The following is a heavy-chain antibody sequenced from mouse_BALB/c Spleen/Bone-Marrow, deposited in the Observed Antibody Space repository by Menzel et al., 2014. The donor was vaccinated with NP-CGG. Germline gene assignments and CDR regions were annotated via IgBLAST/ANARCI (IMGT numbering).Heavy chain of an antibody. CDR2: ISDGGSYT. CDR3: ARVSYDYFDY. D-gene: IGHD2-4*01. Sequence: EVNVVESGGGLVKPGVSLKLSCAASGFTFSDYYMYWVRQTPKKRLEWVATISDGGSYTYYPDSVKGRFTISRDNAKNNLYLQMSSLKSEDTAMYYCARVSYDYFDYWGQGTTLTVSS. CDR1: GFTFSDYY. V-gene: IGHV5-4*02. J-gene: IGHJ2*01.